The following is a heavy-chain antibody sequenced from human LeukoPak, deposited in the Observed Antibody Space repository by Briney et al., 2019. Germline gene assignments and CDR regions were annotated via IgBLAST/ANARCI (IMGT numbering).Heavy chain of an antibody. D-gene: IGHD3-22*01. V-gene: IGHV3-74*01. CDR2: ISYDGII. CDR1: GFTLRIYV. Sequence: PGGSLRLSCETAGFTLRIYVMHWVRRTPGKGVVWVSRISYDGIISYADSVKGRFTISRDNSKNTLYLKMNSLRAEDTAVYYCARVLGYYDSSGYSYGMDVWGQGTTVTVSS. J-gene: IGHJ6*02. CDR3: ARVLGYYDSSGYSYGMDV.